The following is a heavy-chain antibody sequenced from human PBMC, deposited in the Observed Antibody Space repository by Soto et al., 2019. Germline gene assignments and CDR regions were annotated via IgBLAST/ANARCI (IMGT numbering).Heavy chain of an antibody. J-gene: IGHJ4*02. D-gene: IGHD2-15*01. CDR3: ARWGDCSGGSCYLGLDY. CDR1: GGSTSSGSYY. V-gene: IGHV4-31*03. Sequence: SETLSLTCTVSGGSTSSGSYYWSWVRQHPGKGLEWIGYISYSGITDYNPSLRSRVSISIDTSKNQFSLKLNSVTAADTAVYYCARWGDCSGGSCYLGLDYWGQGTLVTVSS. CDR2: ISYSGIT.